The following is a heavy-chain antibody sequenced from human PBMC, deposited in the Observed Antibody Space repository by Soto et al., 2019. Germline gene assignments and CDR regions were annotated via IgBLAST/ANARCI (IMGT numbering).Heavy chain of an antibody. V-gene: IGHV4-4*02. D-gene: IGHD6-13*01. CDR1: GVSISSDNW. CDR3: ARDQGSHPGE. J-gene: IGHJ4*02. CDR2: IHHSGST. Sequence: QVQLQESGPGLVRPSGTVSLTCAVSGVSISSDNWWSWFRQPPGKALEWIGEIHHSGSTNYNPSLKSRVTMSVVPSKDLFSLTLNSVTAADTGFYYCARDQGSHPGEWGQGTLVSVSS.